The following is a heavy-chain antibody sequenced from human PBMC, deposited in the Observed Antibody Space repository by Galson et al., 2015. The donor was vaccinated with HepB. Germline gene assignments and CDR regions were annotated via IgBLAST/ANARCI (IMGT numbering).Heavy chain of an antibody. Sequence: SLRLSCAASGFTFSSYGMHWVRQAPGKGLEWVAVISYDDSNKHYADSAKGRFTISRDNSKNTLYLQMNSLRAEDTAVYYCAKERRDYYDSSGNSDYWGQGTLVTVSS. J-gene: IGHJ4*02. CDR2: ISYDDSNK. D-gene: IGHD3-22*01. CDR3: AKERRDYYDSSGNSDY. CDR1: GFTFSSYG. V-gene: IGHV3-30*18.